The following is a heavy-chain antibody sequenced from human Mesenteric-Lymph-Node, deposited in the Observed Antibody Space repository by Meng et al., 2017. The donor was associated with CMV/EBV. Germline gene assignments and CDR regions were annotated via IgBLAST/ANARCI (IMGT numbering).Heavy chain of an antibody. CDR3: ARDRGTIFGVVAYYGMDV. J-gene: IGHJ6*04. D-gene: IGHD3-3*01. CDR2: IIPILGIA. CDR1: GGTFSSYA. V-gene: IGHV1-69*10. Sequence: SVKVSCKASGGTFSSYAISWVRQAPGQGLEWMGGIIPILGIANYAQKFQGRVTITADKSTSTAYMELSSLRSEDTAVYYCARDRGTIFGVVAYYGMDVWGKGTTVTVSS.